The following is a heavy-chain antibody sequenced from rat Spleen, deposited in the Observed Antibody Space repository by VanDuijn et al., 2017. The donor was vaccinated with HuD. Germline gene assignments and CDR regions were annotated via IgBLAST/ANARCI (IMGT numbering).Heavy chain of an antibody. D-gene: IGHD4-3*01. CDR1: GFIFSDYY. Sequence: EVQLVESDGGLVQPGRSLNLSCVASGFIFSDYYMAWVRQAPTKGLEWVATISYDGSITYYRDSVTGRFTISRDNAKSTLYLQMNSLRSEDTATYYCARLNSGYFDYWGQGVMVTVSS. V-gene: IGHV5-29*01. J-gene: IGHJ2*01. CDR2: ISYDGSIT. CDR3: ARLNSGYFDY.